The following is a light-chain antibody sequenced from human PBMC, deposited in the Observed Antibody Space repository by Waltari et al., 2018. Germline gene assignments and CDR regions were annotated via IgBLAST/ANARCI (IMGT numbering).Light chain of an antibody. V-gene: IGKV1D-12*01. J-gene: IGKJ4*01. CDR3: QQADSLPLT. Sequence: QMTQSPSSVSSSVGDTVTITCRASQRITSWLAWYQQKPGKAPKLLIYAASSLQSGVPSRFSGSGSGADFTLTISSLQPEDFATYYCQQADSLPLTFGGGTKVEIK. CDR2: AAS. CDR1: QRITSW.